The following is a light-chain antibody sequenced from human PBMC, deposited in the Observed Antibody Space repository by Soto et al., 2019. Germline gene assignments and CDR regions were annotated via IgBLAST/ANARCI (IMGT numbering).Light chain of an antibody. CDR3: QQYNTYPPWT. CDR1: QSISSW. Sequence: DIQMTQSPSTLSASVGDRVTITCRASQSISSWLAWYQQKPGKAPKLLIYKASSLESRVPSRFSGSGSGTEFTLTISSLQPDDFATYSCQQYNTYPPWTFGQGTKVEIK. CDR2: KAS. J-gene: IGKJ1*01. V-gene: IGKV1-5*03.